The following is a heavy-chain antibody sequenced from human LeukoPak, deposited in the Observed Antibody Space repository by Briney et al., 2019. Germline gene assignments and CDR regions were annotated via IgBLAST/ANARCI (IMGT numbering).Heavy chain of an antibody. CDR3: AKADNTNYYDSTGLDY. D-gene: IGHD3-22*01. J-gene: IGHJ4*02. V-gene: IGHV3-30*18. CDR1: GFTISSYG. CDR2: ISYDGSNK. Sequence: GGSLRLSCAASGFTISSYGMHWVRQAPGKGLEWVAVISYDGSNKYYADSVKGRFTISRDNSKNTLYLQMNSLRAEDTAVYYCAKADNTNYYDSTGLDYWGQGTLVTVSS.